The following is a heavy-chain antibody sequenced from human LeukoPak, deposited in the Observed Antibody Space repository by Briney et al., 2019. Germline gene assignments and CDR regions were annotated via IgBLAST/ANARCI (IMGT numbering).Heavy chain of an antibody. J-gene: IGHJ4*02. CDR1: GGSISTTSYY. D-gene: IGHD6-6*01. CDR3: ARHGSTKQLGGY. V-gene: IGHV4-39*01. Sequence: SESLSLTCTVSGGSISTTSYYWGWIRQPPGKGLEWIGSIYYSGSTYYNPSPKSTVTISVGTSKNQFSLKMSSVTAADTAVYYCARHGSTKQLGGYWGQGPLVPVTS. CDR2: IYYSGST.